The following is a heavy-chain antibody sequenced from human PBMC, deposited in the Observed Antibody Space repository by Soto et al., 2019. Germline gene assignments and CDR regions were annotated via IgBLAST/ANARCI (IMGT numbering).Heavy chain of an antibody. CDR3: AREEGYYYYGMDV. CDR1: GFTFSSYW. Sequence: EVQLVESGGGLVQPGGSLRLSCAASGFTFSSYWMSWVRQAPGKGLEWVANIKQDGSEKYYVDSVKGRFTISRDNAKNSLYLQMNSRRAGDTAVYYWAREEGYYYYGMDVWGQGTTVTVSS. V-gene: IGHV3-7*03. J-gene: IGHJ6*02. CDR2: IKQDGSEK.